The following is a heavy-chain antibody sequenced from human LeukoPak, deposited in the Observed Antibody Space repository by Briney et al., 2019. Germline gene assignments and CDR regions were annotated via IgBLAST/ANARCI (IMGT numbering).Heavy chain of an antibody. CDR3: ARDRGPTGCDFDY. CDR2: IYHSGST. V-gene: IGHV4-4*02. Sequence: SETLSLTCAVSGGSISSGNWWSWVRQSPGKGLEWIGEIYHSGSTNYNPSLKSRVTISVDKSKSQFSLKLNSVTAADTAVYYCARDRGPTGCDFDYWGQGTLVTVSS. D-gene: IGHD1-14*01. J-gene: IGHJ4*02. CDR1: GGSISSGNW.